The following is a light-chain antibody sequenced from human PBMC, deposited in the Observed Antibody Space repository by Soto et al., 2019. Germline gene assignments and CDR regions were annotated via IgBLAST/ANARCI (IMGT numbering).Light chain of an antibody. J-gene: IGLJ2*01. CDR1: SGHSSYI. Sequence: QPVLTQSSSASASLGSSVKLTRTLSSGHSSYIIAWHQQQPGKAPRYLMKLEGSGSYNKGSGVPDRFSGSSSGADRYLTISNLQSEDEADYYCETWDSNTVVFGGGTKLTVL. CDR2: LEGSGSY. V-gene: IGLV4-60*03. CDR3: ETWDSNTVV.